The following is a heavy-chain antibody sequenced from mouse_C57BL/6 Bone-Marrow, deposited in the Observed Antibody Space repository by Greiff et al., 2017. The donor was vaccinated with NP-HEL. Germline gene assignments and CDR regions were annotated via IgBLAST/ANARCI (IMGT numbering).Heavy chain of an antibody. CDR1: GYAFTNYL. J-gene: IGHJ4*01. V-gene: IGHV1-54*01. CDR3: ARPSYSNYVMDY. D-gene: IGHD2-5*01. Sequence: QVQLQQSGAELVRPGPSVKVSCKASGYAFTNYLIEWVKQRPGQGLEWIGVINPGSGGTNYNEKFKGKATLTADKSSSTAYMQLSSLTSEDSAVYFCARPSYSNYVMDYWGQGTSVTVSS. CDR2: INPGSGGT.